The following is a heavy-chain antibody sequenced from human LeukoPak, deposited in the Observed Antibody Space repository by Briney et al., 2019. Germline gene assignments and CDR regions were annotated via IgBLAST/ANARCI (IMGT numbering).Heavy chain of an antibody. V-gene: IGHV4-61*02. Sequence: SETLSLTCTVSGGSVSSGYYYWSWIRQPAGKGLEWIGRIYTSGSTNYNPSLKSRVTISLDTSKNQFSLRLSSVTAADTAAYYCTRADSSTNPFDLWGRGTLVTVSS. CDR2: IYTSGST. CDR1: GGSVSSGYYY. CDR3: TRADSSTNPFDL. J-gene: IGHJ2*01. D-gene: IGHD2-2*01.